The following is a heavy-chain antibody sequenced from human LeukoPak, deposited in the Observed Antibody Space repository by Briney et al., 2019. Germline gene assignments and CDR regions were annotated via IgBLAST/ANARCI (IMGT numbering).Heavy chain of an antibody. V-gene: IGHV3-7*03. J-gene: IGHJ5*02. Sequence: GGSLRLSCAASGFTFSSHWMSWVRQAPGKGLERVANINQDGSEKYYVDSVKGRFTISRDNSKNTLYLQMNSLRAEDTAVYYCAKERPRTYYYDSSGDWFDPWGQGTLVTVSS. CDR1: GFTFSSHW. CDR3: AKERPRTYYYDSSGDWFDP. D-gene: IGHD3-22*01. CDR2: INQDGSEK.